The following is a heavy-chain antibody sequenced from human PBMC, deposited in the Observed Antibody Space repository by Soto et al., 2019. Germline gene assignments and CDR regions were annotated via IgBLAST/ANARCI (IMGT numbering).Heavy chain of an antibody. CDR3: PKKRPGSLATYCTTGACHYAFDV. Sequence: EVQLLESGGGLVRPGGSLRLSCAASGFTFYNYAMNWVRQAPGKGLEWVSTISGGGDGTYYADSVKGHFTISRDNSSNTVYLKMTSLSAEDKAVYYCPKKRPGSLATYCTTGACHYAFDVWGQGTLVTVSS. CDR2: ISGGGDGT. J-gene: IGHJ3*01. V-gene: IGHV3-23*01. CDR1: GFTFYNYA. D-gene: IGHD2-8*01.